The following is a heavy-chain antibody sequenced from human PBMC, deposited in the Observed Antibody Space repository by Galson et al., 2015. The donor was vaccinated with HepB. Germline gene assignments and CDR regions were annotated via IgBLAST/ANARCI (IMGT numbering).Heavy chain of an antibody. Sequence: SLRLSCAASGFTFSDYYMSWIRLAPGKGLEWVSYISSSSSYTNYADSVKGRFTISRDNAKNSLYLQMNSLRAEDTAVYYCARGLVVVTPDYWGQGTLVTVSS. CDR1: GFTFSDYY. V-gene: IGHV3-11*06. CDR3: ARGLVVVTPDY. J-gene: IGHJ4*02. CDR2: ISSSSSYT. D-gene: IGHD3-22*01.